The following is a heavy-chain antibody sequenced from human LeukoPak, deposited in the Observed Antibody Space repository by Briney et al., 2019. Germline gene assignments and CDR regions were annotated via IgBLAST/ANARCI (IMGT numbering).Heavy chain of an antibody. D-gene: IGHD2-15*01. J-gene: IGHJ5*02. V-gene: IGHV4-4*02. CDR3: ARGFCSGGSCYSGGYLDL. Sequence: SGTLSLTCAVSSASISSDNWWSWVRQPPGKGLEWIGEIYDSGNINYNPSLRSRVTISFDKSESQLSLKLNSVTAADTAVYYCARGFCSGGSCYSGGYLDLWGQGTLVTVSS. CDR2: IYDSGNI. CDR1: SASISSDNW.